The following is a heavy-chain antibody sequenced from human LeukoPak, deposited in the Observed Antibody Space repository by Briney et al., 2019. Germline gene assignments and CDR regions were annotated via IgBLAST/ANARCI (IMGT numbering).Heavy chain of an antibody. CDR3: AREIPELGYFDY. D-gene: IGHD3-10*01. J-gene: IGHJ4*02. CDR1: GGTFSSYA. Sequence: ASVKVSCKASGGTFSSYAISWVRQAPGQGLEWMGRIIPIFGTANYAQKFQGRVTITTDESTSTAYMELSSLRSEDTAVYYCAREIPELGYFDYWGQGTLVTVSS. V-gene: IGHV1-69*05. CDR2: IIPIFGTA.